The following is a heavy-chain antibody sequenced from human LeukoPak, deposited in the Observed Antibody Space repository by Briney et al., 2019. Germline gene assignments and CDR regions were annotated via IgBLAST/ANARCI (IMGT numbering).Heavy chain of an antibody. D-gene: IGHD6-19*01. V-gene: IGHV3-74*03. CDR3: ARGGGSLGV. J-gene: IGHJ6*02. CDR1: GFTFSDYR. Sequence: GGSLRLSCAASGFTFSDYRMYWVRQPPGKGLVWASYINTDGRTTKYADSVRGRFTISRDNAKNTLYLQMNSLRAEDTAVYYCARGGGSLGVWGQGTTVTVSS. CDR2: INTDGRTT.